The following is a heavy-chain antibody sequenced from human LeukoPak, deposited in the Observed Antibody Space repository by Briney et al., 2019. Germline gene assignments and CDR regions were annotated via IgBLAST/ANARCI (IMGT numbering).Heavy chain of an antibody. CDR1: GGSISGSY. Sequence: PSETLSLTCTVSGGSISGSYWSWIRQPPGKGLEWIAYIYDGGSTNYNPSLKSRVTISVDTSRNHVTLTLSSVTAADTAMYYCARHEGSTGYYKYWDQGTLVTVSS. CDR2: IYDGGST. V-gene: IGHV4-59*08. CDR3: ARHEGSTGYYKY. D-gene: IGHD1-26*01. J-gene: IGHJ4*02.